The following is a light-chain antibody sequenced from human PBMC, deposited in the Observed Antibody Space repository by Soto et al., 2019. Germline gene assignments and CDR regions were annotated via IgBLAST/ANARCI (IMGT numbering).Light chain of an antibody. CDR1: QSISSW. CDR3: QQYNSYLLT. V-gene: IGKV1-5*01. Sequence: DIQMTQSPSTLSATVGDRVTITCRASQSISSWLAWYQQKPGKAPKLLIYDASSLESGVPSRFSGSGSGTEFTLTISSLQPDDFATYYCQQYNSYLLTFGGGTKVDIK. J-gene: IGKJ4*01. CDR2: DAS.